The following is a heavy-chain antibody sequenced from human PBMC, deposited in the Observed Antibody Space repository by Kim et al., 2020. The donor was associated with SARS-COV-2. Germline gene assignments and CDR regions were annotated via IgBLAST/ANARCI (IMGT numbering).Heavy chain of an antibody. D-gene: IGHD6-19*01. Sequence: PSLKGRVTMSVDTSKNQFSLKLGSVTAADTAVYYCARVRIAVASGSYFDLWGRGTLVTVSS. J-gene: IGHJ2*01. CDR3: ARVRIAVASGSYFDL. V-gene: IGHV4-4*07.